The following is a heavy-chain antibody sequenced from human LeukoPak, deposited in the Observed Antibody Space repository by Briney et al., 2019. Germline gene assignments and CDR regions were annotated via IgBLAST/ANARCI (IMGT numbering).Heavy chain of an antibody. CDR1: GFTFSDYT. J-gene: IGHJ4*02. D-gene: IGHD6-13*01. Sequence: GGSLRLSCAASGFTFSDYTVQWVRQAPGKGLEWVAPLPPDGSYQYYTDSLKGRFTISRDNFKNALYLQMNSLRLEDTAVYYCARGLHDRSWYGAHWGQGTLLSVSS. CDR3: ARGLHDRSWYGAH. CDR2: LPPDGSYQ. V-gene: IGHV3-30*04.